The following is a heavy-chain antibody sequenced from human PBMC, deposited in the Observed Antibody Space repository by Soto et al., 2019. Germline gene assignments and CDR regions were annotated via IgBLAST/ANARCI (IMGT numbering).Heavy chain of an antibody. D-gene: IGHD3-16*01. V-gene: IGHV3-74*03. CDR3: ARGLSYGAFDS. Sequence: EVQLVESGGDLVQPGGPLRLSCGASGFTFGNHWMHWVRQVPGKGLVWVSRIDSEGSTIAYADSVKGRFTISRDNAKNTLYQPLHSLRAEDTAVYSCARGLSYGAFDSWGQRTM. CDR1: GFTFGNHW. J-gene: IGHJ3*02. CDR2: IDSEGSTI.